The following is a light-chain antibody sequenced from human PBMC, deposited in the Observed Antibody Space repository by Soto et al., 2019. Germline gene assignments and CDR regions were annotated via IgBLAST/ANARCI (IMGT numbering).Light chain of an antibody. J-gene: IGKJ1*01. Sequence: EIVMTQSPATLSVSPGERATLSCRASQSVSSNLAWYQQKPGQAPRLLVYGASTRATGIPARFSGSGPGTEFTLTISSLQPEDFPVYYCQQYNNSPPWTFGHGPQVEI. CDR3: QQYNNSPPWT. CDR2: GAS. V-gene: IGKV3-15*01. CDR1: QSVSSN.